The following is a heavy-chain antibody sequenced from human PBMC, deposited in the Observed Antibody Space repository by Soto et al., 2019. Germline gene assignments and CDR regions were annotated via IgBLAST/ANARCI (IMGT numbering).Heavy chain of an antibody. CDR3: ARAPYYDIWTGYQAYYYYGMDV. J-gene: IGHJ6*02. D-gene: IGHD3-9*01. CDR1: GGTFSSYA. CDR2: IIPIFGTA. Sequence: SVKVSCKASGGTFSSYAISWVRQAPGQGLEWMGGIIPIFGTANYAQKFQGRVTITADESTSTAYMELSSLRSEDTAVYYCARAPYYDIWTGYQAYYYYGMDVWGQGTTVTVAS. V-gene: IGHV1-69*13.